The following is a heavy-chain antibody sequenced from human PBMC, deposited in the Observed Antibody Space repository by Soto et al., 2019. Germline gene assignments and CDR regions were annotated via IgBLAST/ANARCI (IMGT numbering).Heavy chain of an antibody. V-gene: IGHV1-18*01. Sequence: VKVARKTSSYSNSIYRIGRLLKDPGQRLEWMGWISAYNGNTNYAQKLQGRVTMTTDTSTSTAYMELRSLRSDDTVVYYCARDENSVYYGMDIWGEWTTGTVSS. CDR2: ISAYNGNT. CDR3: ARDENSVYYGMDI. J-gene: IGHJ6*01. CDR1: SYSNSIYR.